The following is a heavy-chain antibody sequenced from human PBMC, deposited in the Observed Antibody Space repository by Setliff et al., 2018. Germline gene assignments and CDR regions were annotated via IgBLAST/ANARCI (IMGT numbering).Heavy chain of an antibody. CDR3: ARGSRIAGRAIDF. CDR2: IYSSGNT. D-gene: IGHD6-6*01. CDR1: GDSFSNYY. J-gene: IGHJ4*02. V-gene: IGHV4-34*01. Sequence: SETLSLTCAVYGDSFSNYYWGWIRQPPGKGLEWIGSIYSSGNTYYNPSLKRRVTISVDTTKNQFSLQLNSVTAADTAVYYCARGSRIAGRAIDFWGQGTLVTVSS.